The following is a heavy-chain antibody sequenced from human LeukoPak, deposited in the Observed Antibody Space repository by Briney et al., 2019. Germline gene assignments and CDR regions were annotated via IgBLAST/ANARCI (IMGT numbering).Heavy chain of an antibody. CDR3: AKDQSRVGELTTADY. V-gene: IGHV3-73*01. D-gene: IGHD3-10*01. CDR2: IRSKANSYAT. J-gene: IGHJ4*02. Sequence: GGSLRLSCAGSRFTFSNYAMSWVRQASGKGLEWVGRIRSKANSYATAYAASVKGRFTISRDDSKNTAYLQMNSLRAEDTAVYYCAKDQSRVGELTTADYWGQGTLVTVSS. CDR1: RFTFSNYA.